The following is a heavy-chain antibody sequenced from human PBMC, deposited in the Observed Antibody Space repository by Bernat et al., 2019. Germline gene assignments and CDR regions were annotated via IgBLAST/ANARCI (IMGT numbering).Heavy chain of an antibody. D-gene: IGHD2-21*02. V-gene: IGHV3-33*01. CDR2: IWFDGSNK. Sequence: QVQLVESGGGVVQPGRSLRLSCAASGFTFNTYGMYWVRQAPGKGLEWVAFIWFDGSNKYYADSVKGRFTISRDNSKNTLYLQVNSLRAEDTAVYYCARGGCAMVTAYVGYWGQGTLVTVSS. CDR3: ARGGCAMVTAYVGY. CDR1: GFTFNTYG. J-gene: IGHJ4*02.